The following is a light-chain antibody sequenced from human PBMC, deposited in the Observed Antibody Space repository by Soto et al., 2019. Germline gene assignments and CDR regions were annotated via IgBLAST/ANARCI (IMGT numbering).Light chain of an antibody. Sequence: QSALTQPPSVSGAPGQRVTISCTGSSSNIGAGYDVHWYQQLPGTAPKLLIYANNNRPSGIPDRFSGSKSGTSASLAIARLQAEDEADYYCQSYDGTLSGWVFGGGTKVTVL. V-gene: IGLV1-40*01. CDR3: QSYDGTLSGWV. J-gene: IGLJ2*01. CDR2: ANN. CDR1: SSNIGAGYD.